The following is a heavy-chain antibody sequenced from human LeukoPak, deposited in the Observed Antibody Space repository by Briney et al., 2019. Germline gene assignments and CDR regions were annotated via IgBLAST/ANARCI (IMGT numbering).Heavy chain of an antibody. J-gene: IGHJ2*01. D-gene: IGHD7-27*01. CDR3: ARDLAAGEHFYFDL. CDR2: IWYDGNNK. CDR1: GFTFSSYS. Sequence: SLTLSCAASGFTFSSYSMNWVRQAPGKGLEWVALIWYDGNNKYYADSVKGRFTVSRDNSKNTLYLQMNSLRAEDTAVYYCARDLAAGEHFYFDLWGRGGLASVSS. V-gene: IGHV3-33*08.